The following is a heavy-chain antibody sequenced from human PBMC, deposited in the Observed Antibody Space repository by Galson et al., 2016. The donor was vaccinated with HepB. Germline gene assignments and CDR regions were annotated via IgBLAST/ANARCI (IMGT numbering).Heavy chain of an antibody. CDR2: TSGNADIT. CDR3: VRVVNGSYYT. D-gene: IGHD1-26*01. V-gene: IGHV3-64D*06. J-gene: IGHJ5*02. CDR1: GFIFSAYA. Sequence: SLRLSCAASGFIFSAYAMHWVRQAPGTGLECVSATSGNADITHYVDSVKGRFTTSKDFSKSTLYLQMRSLRVEDTAVHYCVRVVNGSYYTWGQGTLVTVSS.